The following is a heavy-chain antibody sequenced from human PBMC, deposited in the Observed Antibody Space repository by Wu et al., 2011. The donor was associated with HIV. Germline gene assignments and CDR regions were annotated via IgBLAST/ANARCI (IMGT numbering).Heavy chain of an antibody. D-gene: IGHD4-11*01. CDR1: GYTFTGNY. Sequence: QVQLVQSAVEVKEPGASVKVSCKTSGYTFTGNYIHWVRQAPGQGLEWMGWFNPNSGGTSYAQKFQGRVTMTRDRSISTAYMGLRGLRPDDSAIYYCARLLGSVTQNYNNVDVWGQGTTVTVSS. V-gene: IGHV1-2*02. CDR3: ARLLGSVTQNYNNVDV. J-gene: IGHJ6*02. CDR2: FNPNSGGT.